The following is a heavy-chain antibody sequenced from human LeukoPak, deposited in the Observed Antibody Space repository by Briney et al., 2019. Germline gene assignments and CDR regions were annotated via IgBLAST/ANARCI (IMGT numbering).Heavy chain of an antibody. Sequence: GASVKVSCKASGYTFTGYYMRWVRQAPGQGLEWMGRINPNSGGTNYAQKFQGRVTMTRDTSVSTAYMELSRLRSEDTAVYYCAREEYDFWSGYSYYFDYWGQGTLVTVSS. CDR2: INPNSGGT. D-gene: IGHD3-3*01. V-gene: IGHV1-2*06. CDR1: GYTFTGYY. J-gene: IGHJ4*02. CDR3: AREEYDFWSGYSYYFDY.